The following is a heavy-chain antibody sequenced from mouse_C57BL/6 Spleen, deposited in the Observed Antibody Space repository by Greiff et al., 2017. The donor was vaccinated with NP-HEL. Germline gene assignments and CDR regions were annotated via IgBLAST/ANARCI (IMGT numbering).Heavy chain of an antibody. CDR3: ARYYDEYYFDY. CDR1: GFTFTDYY. V-gene: IGHV7-3*01. CDR2: IRNKANGYTT. Sequence: DVKLVESGGGLVQPGGSLSLSCAASGFTFTDYYMSWVRQPPGKALEWLGFIRNKANGYTTEYSASVKGRFTISRDNSQSILYLQMNALRAEDSATYYCARYYDEYYFDYWGQGTTLTVSS. D-gene: IGHD2-12*01. J-gene: IGHJ2*01.